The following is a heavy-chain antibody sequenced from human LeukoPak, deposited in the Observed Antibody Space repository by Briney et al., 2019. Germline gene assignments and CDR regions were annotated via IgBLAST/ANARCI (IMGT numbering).Heavy chain of an antibody. Sequence: SETLSLTCAVYGGSFSGYYWSWIRQPAGKGLEWIGRIYTSGSTNYNPSLKSRVTMSVDTSKSQFSLKLSSVTAADTAVYYCARDRYGSGAIDAFDIWGQGTMVTVSS. V-gene: IGHV4-4*07. CDR3: ARDRYGSGAIDAFDI. CDR2: IYTSGST. J-gene: IGHJ3*02. CDR1: GGSFSGYY. D-gene: IGHD3-10*01.